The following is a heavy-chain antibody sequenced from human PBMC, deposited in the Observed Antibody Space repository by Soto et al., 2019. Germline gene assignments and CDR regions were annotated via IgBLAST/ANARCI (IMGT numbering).Heavy chain of an antibody. V-gene: IGHV2-26*01. CDR2: IFWNGER. Sequence: QVTLKESGPVLVKPTETLTLTCTVSGFSLSKARMGVSWIRQPPGKALEWLAHIFWNGERSYSTSLKSRLTTSKDTSKSQVVLTMNNMDPVDTGTYYCTRALREDLPIYYFDAWGQGTLVTVSS. J-gene: IGHJ4*02. D-gene: IGHD3-16*01. CDR3: TRALREDLPIYYFDA. CDR1: GFSLSKARMG.